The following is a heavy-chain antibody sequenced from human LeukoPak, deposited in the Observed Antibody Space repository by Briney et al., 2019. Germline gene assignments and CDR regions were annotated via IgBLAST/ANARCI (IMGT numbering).Heavy chain of an antibody. CDR2: IYYSGST. CDR1: GGSISSSSYY. D-gene: IGHD2-2*02. J-gene: IGHJ4*02. V-gene: IGHV4-39*01. CDR3: ARGIGPAVIY. Sequence: SETLSLTCTVSGGSISSSSYYWGWIRQPPGKGLEWIGSIYYSGSTYYNPSLKSRVTISVDTSQNQFSLKLSSVPAADTAVYCCARGIGPAVIYWGQGTLVTVSS.